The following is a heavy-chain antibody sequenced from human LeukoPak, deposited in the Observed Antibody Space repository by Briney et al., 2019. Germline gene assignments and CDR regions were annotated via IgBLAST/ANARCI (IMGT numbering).Heavy chain of an antibody. CDR2: IIPIFGTA. CDR1: GGTFSSYA. Sequence: ASVKVSCKASGGTFSSYAISWVRQAPGQGLEWMGGIIPIFGTANYAQKFQGRVTITADKSTSTAYMELSSLRSEDTAVYYCARSGFGELLTTLYFDYWGQGTLVTVSS. D-gene: IGHD3-10*01. V-gene: IGHV1-69*06. J-gene: IGHJ4*02. CDR3: ARSGFGELLTTLYFDY.